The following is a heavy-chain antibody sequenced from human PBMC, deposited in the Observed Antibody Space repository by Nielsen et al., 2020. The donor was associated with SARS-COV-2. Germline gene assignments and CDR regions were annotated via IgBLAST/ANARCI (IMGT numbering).Heavy chain of an antibody. CDR3: ASSHGLNAFDI. D-gene: IGHD6-25*01. J-gene: IGHJ3*02. CDR1: GFTFSDYY. Sequence: GGSLRLSCAASGFTFSDYYMSWIRQAPGKGLEWVSYISSSSSYTNYADSVKGRFTISRDNAKNTLYLQMNSLRAEVTAVYYCASSHGLNAFDIWGQGTMVTVSS. CDR2: ISSSSSYT. V-gene: IGHV3-11*03.